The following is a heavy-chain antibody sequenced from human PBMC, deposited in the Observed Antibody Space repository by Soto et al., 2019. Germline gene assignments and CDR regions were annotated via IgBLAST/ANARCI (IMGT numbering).Heavy chain of an antibody. CDR3: ARVNSGSYYFDYYYYGMDV. V-gene: IGHV1-8*01. Sequence: ASVKVSCKASGYTFTSYDINWVQQATGQGLEWMGWMNPNSGNTGYAQKFQGRVTMTRNTSISTAYMELSSLRSEDTAVYYCARVNSGSYYFDYYYYGMDVWGQGTTVTVSS. CDR2: MNPNSGNT. J-gene: IGHJ6*02. D-gene: IGHD1-26*01. CDR1: GYTFTSYD.